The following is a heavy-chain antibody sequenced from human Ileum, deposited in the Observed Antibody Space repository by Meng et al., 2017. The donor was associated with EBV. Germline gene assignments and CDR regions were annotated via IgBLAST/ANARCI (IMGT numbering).Heavy chain of an antibody. J-gene: IGHJ4*02. CDR1: GGSISSSSYY. V-gene: IGHV4-39*01. Sequence: LPGAGPGLVKPSATPSLTCTVSGGSISSSSYYWAWIRQPPGEGLEWIGSVVYSGTTYYTSSLKSRVSISVDTSKNQFSLKLSSVTAADTAVYYCARHHHSPTFNYWGQGTLVTVSS. CDR3: ARHHHSPTFNY. CDR2: VVYSGTT. D-gene: IGHD1-14*01.